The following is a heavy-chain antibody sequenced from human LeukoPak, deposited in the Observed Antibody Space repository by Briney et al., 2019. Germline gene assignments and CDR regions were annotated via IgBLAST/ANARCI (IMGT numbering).Heavy chain of an antibody. D-gene: IGHD5-18*01. CDR1: GFTFSRYA. J-gene: IGHJ4*02. CDR3: VTARGIQLWLPGDY. CDR2: ISSNGGST. Sequence: GGSLRLSCSASGFTFSRYAMHWVRQAPGKGLEYVSAISSNGGSTYYGDSVKGRFTISRDNSKNTLYLQMSSLRAEDTAVYYCVTARGIQLWLPGDYWGQGPLVTVSS. V-gene: IGHV3-64D*09.